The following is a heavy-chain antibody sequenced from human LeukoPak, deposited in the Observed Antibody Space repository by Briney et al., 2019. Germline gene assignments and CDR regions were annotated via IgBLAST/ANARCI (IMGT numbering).Heavy chain of an antibody. CDR1: GGSISSYY. V-gene: IGHV4-4*07. CDR2: IYTSGST. Sequence: SETLSLTCTVSGGSISSYYWSWIRQPAGKGLEWIGRIYTSGSTNYNPSLKSRVTMSVDTSKNQFSLKLSSVTAADTAVYYCARGRGYSYGDPAYYYYYYYMDVWAKGPRSPSP. D-gene: IGHD5-18*01. CDR3: ARGRGYSYGDPAYYYYYYYMDV. J-gene: IGHJ6*03.